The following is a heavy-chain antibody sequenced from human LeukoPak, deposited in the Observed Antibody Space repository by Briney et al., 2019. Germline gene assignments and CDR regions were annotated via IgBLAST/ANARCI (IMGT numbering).Heavy chain of an antibody. D-gene: IGHD4-23*01. Sequence: ASVKVSCKASGYSFTSYYIRWVRQAPGQGLESMGIINPGGGSTSYAQKFQDRVTMTRDTSTSTVYMELNSLRSEDTAVYYCAKDLRWDHPGLDPWGQGTLVIVSS. V-gene: IGHV1-46*01. J-gene: IGHJ5*02. CDR3: AKDLRWDHPGLDP. CDR1: GYSFTSYY. CDR2: INPGGGST.